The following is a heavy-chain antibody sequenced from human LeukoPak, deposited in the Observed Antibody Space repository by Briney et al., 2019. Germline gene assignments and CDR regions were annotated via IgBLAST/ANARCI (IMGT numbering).Heavy chain of an antibody. D-gene: IGHD3-3*01. J-gene: IGHJ4*02. V-gene: IGHV3-7*04. CDR1: GFTFSTYW. CDR3: ARAVSGYVDY. Sequence: GGSLRLSCAASGFTFSTYWMSWVRQAPGKGLEWVANIKQDGSEKYSVDSVKGRFTISRDNSKNTLYLQMNSLRVEDTAVYYCARAVSGYVDYWGQGNLVTVSS. CDR2: IKQDGSEK.